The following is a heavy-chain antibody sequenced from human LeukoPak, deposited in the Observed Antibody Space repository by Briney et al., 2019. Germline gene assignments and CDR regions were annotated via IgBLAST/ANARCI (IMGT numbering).Heavy chain of an antibody. Sequence: GESLKISCQSSGYSFTSYWIGWVRPMPGKGLEWMGIFYPGDSDIRYSPSFQGQVTISADKSISTAYLQWSSLKASGTAIYYCARGDGYNYYFDYWGQGTLVTVSS. CDR1: GYSFTSYW. V-gene: IGHV5-51*01. D-gene: IGHD5-24*01. CDR2: FYPGDSDI. CDR3: ARGDGYNYYFDY. J-gene: IGHJ4*02.